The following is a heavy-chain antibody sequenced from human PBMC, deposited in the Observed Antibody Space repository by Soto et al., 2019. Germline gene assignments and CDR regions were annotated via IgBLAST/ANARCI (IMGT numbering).Heavy chain of an antibody. CDR3: ARDSTYYYDSSGYYGVSHFDY. J-gene: IGHJ4*02. D-gene: IGHD3-22*01. CDR2: IYYSGST. Sequence: SETLSLTCTVSGGSISSGGYYWSWIRQHPVKGLEWIGYIYYSGSTYYNPSLKSRVTISVDTSKNQFSLKLSSVTAADTAVYYCARDSTYYYDSSGYYGVSHFDYWGQGTLVTVS. CDR1: GGSISSGGYY. V-gene: IGHV4-31*03.